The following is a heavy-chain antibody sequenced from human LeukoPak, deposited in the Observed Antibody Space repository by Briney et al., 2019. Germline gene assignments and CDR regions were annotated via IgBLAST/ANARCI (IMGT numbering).Heavy chain of an antibody. V-gene: IGHV4-34*01. D-gene: IGHD2-15*01. CDR2: IYESGTT. CDR3: ARGAWATRLGS. CDR1: GESLNSYY. Sequence: SETLSLTCAVYGESLNSYYWSWVRQPPGEGLEWIGEIYESGTTEYNPSLKSRVTISMVPSKQQFSLSLSSVTAADTDVYYCARGAWATRLGSWGLGTPVIVSS. J-gene: IGHJ4*02.